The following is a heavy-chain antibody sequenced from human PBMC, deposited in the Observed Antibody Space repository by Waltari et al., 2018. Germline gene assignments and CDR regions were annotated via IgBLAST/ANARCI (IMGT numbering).Heavy chain of an antibody. CDR1: GASISSSY. J-gene: IGHJ5*02. CDR3: ARGPHRSAEIYFDP. D-gene: IGHD6-13*01. CDR2: IHLNGGT. Sequence: QVQLQESGPGLVRPSEPLSRTCTVSGASISSSYWSWIRQPAGKGLEWIGRIHLNGGTDYNPSLESPVALSLDTSKTQFSLKLTSVTPADTAVYYCARGPHRSAEIYFDPWGQGTLVTVSS. V-gene: IGHV4-4*07.